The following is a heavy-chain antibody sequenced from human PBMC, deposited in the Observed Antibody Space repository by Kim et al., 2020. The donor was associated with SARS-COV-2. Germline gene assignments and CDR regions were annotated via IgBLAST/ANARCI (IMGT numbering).Heavy chain of an antibody. CDR3: AGDHFSYALFVFSGMYL. D-gene: IGHD3-16*01. CDR1: GYTFTSYG. Sequence: ASVKVSCKASGYTFTSYGISWVRQAPGQGLEWMGWISAYNGNTNYPHKLQGRLTMTTDTSPTPPYLELRSLRSAAPPVFFCAGDHFSYALFVFSGMYLWG. CDR2: ISAYNGNT. V-gene: IGHV1-18*01. J-gene: IGHJ2*01.